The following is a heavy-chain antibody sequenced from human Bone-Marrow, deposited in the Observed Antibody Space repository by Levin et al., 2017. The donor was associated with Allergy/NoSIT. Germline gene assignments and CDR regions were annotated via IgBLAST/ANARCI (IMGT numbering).Heavy chain of an antibody. J-gene: IGHJ5*02. CDR1: GGSVSSGSYY. CDR2: IFYSGST. V-gene: IGHV4-61*01. D-gene: IGHD3-9*01. Sequence: SETLSLTCTVSGGSVSSGSYYWSWIRQPPGKGLEWIGYIFYSGSTNYNPSLKSRVTISVDTSKNQFSLKLSSVTAADTAVYYCARNTYDVLTGYYEGWDWFDPWGQGTLVTVSS. CDR3: ARNTYDVLTGYYEGWDWFDP.